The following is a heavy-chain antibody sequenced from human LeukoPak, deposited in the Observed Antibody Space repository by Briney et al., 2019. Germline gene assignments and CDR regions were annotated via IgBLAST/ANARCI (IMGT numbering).Heavy chain of an antibody. CDR2: IWYDGSKK. CDR1: GFTFSSYG. V-gene: IGHV3-33*01. CDR3: ARDPHGGYARRGMDV. Sequence: GGSLRLSCAASGFTFSSYGRHWVRQAPGKGLEWVAVIWYDGSKKYYADSVKGRFTISRDNSKNTLYLQMNSLRAEDTAVYYCARDPHGGYARRGMDVWGQGTTVTVSS. J-gene: IGHJ6*02. D-gene: IGHD5-12*01.